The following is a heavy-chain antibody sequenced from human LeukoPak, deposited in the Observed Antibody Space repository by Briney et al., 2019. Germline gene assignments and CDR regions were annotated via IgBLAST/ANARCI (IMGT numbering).Heavy chain of an antibody. CDR1: GFTFSSYA. Sequence: GGSLRLSCAASGFTFSSYAMHWVRQAPGKGLEWVAVISYDGSNKYYADSVMGRFTISRDNFKNTLYLQMNSLRAEDTAVYYCARDRRYYYDSSTQMDYWGQGTLVTVSS. D-gene: IGHD3-22*01. V-gene: IGHV3-30-3*01. CDR3: ARDRRYYYDSSTQMDY. J-gene: IGHJ4*02. CDR2: ISYDGSNK.